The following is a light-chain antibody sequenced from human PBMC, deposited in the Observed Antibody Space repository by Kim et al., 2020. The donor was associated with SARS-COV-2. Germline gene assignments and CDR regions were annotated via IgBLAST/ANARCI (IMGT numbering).Light chain of an antibody. CDR2: DVS. Sequence: QSALTQPRSVSGSPGQSVTISCTGTSSDVGGYNYVSWYQQHPGKAPKLMIYDVSKRPSGVPDRFSGSKSGNTASLTISGLQAEDEADYYRCSYAGSYTPLYVFGTGTKVTVL. J-gene: IGLJ1*01. CDR3: CSYAGSYTPLYV. V-gene: IGLV2-11*01. CDR1: SSDVGGYNY.